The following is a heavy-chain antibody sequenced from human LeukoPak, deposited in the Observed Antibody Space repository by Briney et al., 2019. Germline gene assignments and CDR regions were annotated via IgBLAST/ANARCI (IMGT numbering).Heavy chain of an antibody. CDR1: GYSFTEYV. CDR2: INPNSGGT. Sequence: GASVKVSCKASGYSFTEYVMHWVRQAPGQGLEWMGWINPNSGGTNYAQKFQGRVTMTRDTSISTAYMELSRLRSDDTAVYYCARAIANWFDPWGQGTLVTVSS. CDR3: ARAIANWFDP. D-gene: IGHD2-15*01. J-gene: IGHJ5*02. V-gene: IGHV1-2*02.